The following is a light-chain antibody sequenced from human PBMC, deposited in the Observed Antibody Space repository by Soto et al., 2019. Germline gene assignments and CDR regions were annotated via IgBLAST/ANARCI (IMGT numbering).Light chain of an antibody. J-gene: IGLJ1*01. CDR1: SANFGAGYD. CDR2: GNI. V-gene: IGLV1-40*01. Sequence: QSVLTQPPSVSEAPGQRVTISCTGSSANFGAGYDVHWYQQRPGTAPKLLIFGNINRTSGVPDRFSGSKSGTSASLAITGLQAEDEGDYYCQSYDSTLSGYNYVFGTGTKVNVL. CDR3: QSYDSTLSGYNYV.